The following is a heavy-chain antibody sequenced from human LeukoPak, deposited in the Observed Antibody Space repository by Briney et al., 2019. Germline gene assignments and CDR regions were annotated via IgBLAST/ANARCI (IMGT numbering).Heavy chain of an antibody. V-gene: IGHV4-34*01. Sequence: SETLSLTCAVYGGSFSGYYWSWIRQPLGKGLEWIGEINHSGSTNYNPSLKSRVTISVDTSKNQFSLKLSSVTAADTAVYYCASRRYSSGSWGQGTLVTVSS. J-gene: IGHJ4*02. CDR3: ASRRYSSGS. CDR2: INHSGST. CDR1: GGSFSGYY. D-gene: IGHD6-19*01.